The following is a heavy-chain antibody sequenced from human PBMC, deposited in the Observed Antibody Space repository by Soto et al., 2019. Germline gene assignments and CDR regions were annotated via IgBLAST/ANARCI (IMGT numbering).Heavy chain of an antibody. CDR3: ARVAVAARRRWYNWFDL. Sequence: QEQLVQSGAEVKKPGASVKVSCKTSGYTFTDHAINLVPQATGQGLQWIGWKYPNSGETGYAQKCQGRVTMTRSASLSTAYLELSSVRSEDTAVYCCARVAVAARRRWYNWFDLWGQGTLVTVSS. CDR1: GYTFTDHA. D-gene: IGHD2-15*01. V-gene: IGHV1-8*01. CDR2: KYPNSGET. J-gene: IGHJ5*02.